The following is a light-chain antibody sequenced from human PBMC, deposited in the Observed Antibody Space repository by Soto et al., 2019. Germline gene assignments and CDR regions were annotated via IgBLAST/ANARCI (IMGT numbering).Light chain of an antibody. J-gene: IGLJ1*01. CDR1: SSDVGGYNY. Sequence: QSALTQPASVSGSPGQSITSSCTGTSSDVGGYNYVSWLQQHPGKVPKLIIYDVSSRPSGVSNRFSGSKSGSTASLTISGLQAEDEADYYCTSYTSSNTHVFGGGTKVTVL. CDR3: TSYTSSNTHV. V-gene: IGLV2-14*01. CDR2: DVS.